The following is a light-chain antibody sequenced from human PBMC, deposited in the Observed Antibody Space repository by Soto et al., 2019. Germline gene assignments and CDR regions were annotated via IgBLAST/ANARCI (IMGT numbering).Light chain of an antibody. V-gene: IGLV1-47*02. CDR3: AAWDDSLSGWV. CDR1: SSNLGSNY. Sequence: QSVLTQPPSASGTPGQRITISCSGSSSNLGSNYVYWYQQLPGTAPKLLIYSNNQRPSGVPDRFSGSKSGTSASLAISGLRSEDEADYYCAAWDDSLSGWVFGGGTKLTVL. J-gene: IGLJ3*02. CDR2: SNN.